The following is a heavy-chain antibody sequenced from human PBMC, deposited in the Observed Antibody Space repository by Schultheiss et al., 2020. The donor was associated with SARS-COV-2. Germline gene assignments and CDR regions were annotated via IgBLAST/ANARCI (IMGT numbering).Heavy chain of an antibody. Sequence: GGSLRLSCAASGFTVSSNYMSWVRQAPGKGLEWVSAISGSGGSTYYADSVKGRFTISRDNSKNTLYLQMNSLRAEDTAVYYCARHRGYSSAWLQGDWGQGTLVTVSS. J-gene: IGHJ4*02. CDR1: GFTVSSNY. CDR3: ARHRGYSSAWLQGD. V-gene: IGHV3-23*01. D-gene: IGHD6-19*01. CDR2: ISGSGGST.